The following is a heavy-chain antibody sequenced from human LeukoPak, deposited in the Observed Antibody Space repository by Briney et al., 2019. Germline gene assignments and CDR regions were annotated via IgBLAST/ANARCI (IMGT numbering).Heavy chain of an antibody. CDR1: GTPFSGYY. J-gene: IGHJ4*02. D-gene: IGHD1-14*01. V-gene: IGHV4-34*01. CDR2: INHSGST. Sequence: SETLSLTCAVYGTPFSGYYWSWIRQPPGKGLEWIGEINHSGSTNYNPSLKSRVTMSVDTSKKQFSLKVNSLTAADTAVYYCARAGVTTSTIDYWGQGTLVTVSS. CDR3: ARAGVTTSTIDY.